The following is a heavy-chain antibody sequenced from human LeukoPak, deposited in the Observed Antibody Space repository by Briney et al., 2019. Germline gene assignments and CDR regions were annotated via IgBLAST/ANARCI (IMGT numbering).Heavy chain of an antibody. Sequence: PGGSLRLSCAASGFTFSSYAMSWVRQAPGKGLEWVSAISGSGGSTYYADSVKGRFTISRDNSKNTLYLRMDNLRAEDTAVYYCATLGSLYYGSGTYKGLNYRGQGTLVTVSS. D-gene: IGHD3-10*01. CDR2: ISGSGGST. CDR3: ATLGSLYYGSGTYKGLNY. V-gene: IGHV3-23*01. J-gene: IGHJ4*02. CDR1: GFTFSSYA.